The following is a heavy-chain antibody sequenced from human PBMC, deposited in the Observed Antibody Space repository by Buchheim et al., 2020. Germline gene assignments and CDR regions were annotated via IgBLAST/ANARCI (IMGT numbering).Heavy chain of an antibody. CDR2: INHSGST. J-gene: IGHJ4*02. CDR3: ARRNGLYGAFYSSSSLWRGVFDY. CDR1: GGSFSGYY. D-gene: IGHD6-6*01. Sequence: QVQLQQWGAGLLKPSETLSLTCAVYGGSFSGYYWSWIRQPPGKGLEWIGEINHSGSTHYNPSLNSRVTISVDTSQNQFSLQLSSVTAADTAVYYCARRNGLYGAFYSSSSLWRGVFDYWGQGT. V-gene: IGHV4-34*01.